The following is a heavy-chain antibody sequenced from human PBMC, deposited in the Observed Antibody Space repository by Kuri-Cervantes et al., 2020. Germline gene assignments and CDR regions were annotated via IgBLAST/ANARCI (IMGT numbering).Heavy chain of an antibody. CDR2: ISYDGSNK. CDR3: AKAYRVAGTYYYYGMDV. Sequence: GESLKISCAASGFTVSSNYMSWVRQAPGKGLEWVAVISYDGSNKYYADSVKGRFTISRDNSKNTLYLQMNSLRAEDTAVYYCAKAYRVAGTYYYYGMDVWGQGTTVTVSS. V-gene: IGHV3-30*18. J-gene: IGHJ6*02. CDR1: GFTVSSNY. D-gene: IGHD6-19*01.